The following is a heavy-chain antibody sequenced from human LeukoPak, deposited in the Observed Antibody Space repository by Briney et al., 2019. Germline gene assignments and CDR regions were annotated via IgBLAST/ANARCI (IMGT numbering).Heavy chain of an antibody. CDR2: IYSGGST. Sequence: GGSLRLSCAASGFTVSSNYMSWVRQAPGKGLEWVSVIYSGGSTYYADSVKGRFTISRDNSKNTLYLQMNSLRAEDTAVYYCARTPPYSSSWYVWRGTDPRWGDFDYWGQGTLVTVSS. V-gene: IGHV3-66*01. CDR1: GFTVSSNY. CDR3: ARTPPYSSSWYVWRGTDPRWGDFDY. J-gene: IGHJ4*02. D-gene: IGHD6-13*01.